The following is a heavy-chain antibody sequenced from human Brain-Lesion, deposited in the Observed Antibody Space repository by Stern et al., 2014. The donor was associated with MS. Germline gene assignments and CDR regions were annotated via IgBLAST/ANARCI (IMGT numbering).Heavy chain of an antibody. D-gene: IGHD2/OR15-2a*01. CDR3: AKDRQYLTYFFDH. Sequence: VQLEESGGGVVQPGRPLRLSCVASGFTFGSCAMHWVRQAPGKGLEWVAGVSYDGSNKYYAGSVKGRFTISRDNSQNTLYMQMSSLRPEDTAVYYCAKDRQYLTYFFDHWGQGSLVTVSS. V-gene: IGHV3-30*18. J-gene: IGHJ5*02. CDR1: GFTFGSCA. CDR2: VSYDGSNK.